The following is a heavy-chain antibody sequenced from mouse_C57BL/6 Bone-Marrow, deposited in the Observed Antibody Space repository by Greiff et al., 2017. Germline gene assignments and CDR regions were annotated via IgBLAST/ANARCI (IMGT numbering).Heavy chain of an antibody. V-gene: IGHV14-4*01. D-gene: IGHD2-4*01. J-gene: IGHJ2*01. Sequence: VQLKESGAELVRPGASVKLSCTASGFNIKDDYMHWVKQRPEQSLEWIGWIDPENGDTEYASKFPGKATITADTSSNTAYLQLSSLTSEDTAVYCCTTEGYDYEGYFDYWGQGTTLTVSS. CDR2: IDPENGDT. CDR3: TTEGYDYEGYFDY. CDR1: GFNIKDDY.